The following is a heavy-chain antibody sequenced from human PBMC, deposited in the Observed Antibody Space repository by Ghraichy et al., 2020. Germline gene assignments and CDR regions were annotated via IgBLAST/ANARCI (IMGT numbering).Heavy chain of an antibody. CDR1: GGSIDSDPYS. V-gene: IGHV4-30-2*01. D-gene: IGHD3-3*01. J-gene: IGHJ6*02. CDR2: IFHSGSA. CDR3: AILASSSVDV. Sequence: SQTLSLTCSVSGGSIDSDPYSWTWIRQTPGKALEWIGYIFHSGSAYYNPSFDSRVTISIDRSRNKFSLELTSATAADTAVYYCAILASSSVDVWGPGITVTVSS.